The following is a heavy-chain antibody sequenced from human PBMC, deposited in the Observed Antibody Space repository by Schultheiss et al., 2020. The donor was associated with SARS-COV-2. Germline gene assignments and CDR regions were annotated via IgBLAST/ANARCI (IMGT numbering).Heavy chain of an antibody. V-gene: IGHV1-2*02. CDR1: GYTFTGYY. CDR3: ARDPKVPAAIGFDWFDP. Sequence: ASVKVSCKASGYTFTGYYMHWVRQAPGQGLEWMGWINPKSGGTNYAQKFQGRVTMTRDTSISTAYMELSSLRSEDTAVYYCARDPKVPAAIGFDWFDPWGQGTLVTVSS. D-gene: IGHD2-2*01. CDR2: INPKSGGT. J-gene: IGHJ5*02.